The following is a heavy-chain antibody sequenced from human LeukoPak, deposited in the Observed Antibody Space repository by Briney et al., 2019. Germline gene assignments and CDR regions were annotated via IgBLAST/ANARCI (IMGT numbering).Heavy chain of an antibody. V-gene: IGHV4-59*01. CDR2: VYYSGSA. Sequence: SETLSLTCTVSGGSISSYYWSWIRQPPGKGVEWIGYVYYSGSAHYNPSLKSRATISIVTSKNQFSLKLTSVTAADTAVYYCASGEITLVRGASYYFDYWGQGTLVTVSS. D-gene: IGHD3-10*01. CDR1: GGSISSYY. CDR3: ASGEITLVRGASYYFDY. J-gene: IGHJ4*02.